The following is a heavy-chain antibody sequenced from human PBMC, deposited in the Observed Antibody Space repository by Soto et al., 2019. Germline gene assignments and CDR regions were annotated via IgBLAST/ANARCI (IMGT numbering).Heavy chain of an antibody. Sequence: QVQLVESGGGVVQPGRSLRLSCAASGFTFSSYGMHWVRQAPGKGLEWVAVISYDGSNKYYADSVKGRFTISRDNSKNTLYLQMNSLRAEDTAVHYCAKGPGGMDVWGQGTTVTVSS. CDR2: ISYDGSNK. J-gene: IGHJ6*02. CDR3: AKGPGGMDV. V-gene: IGHV3-30*18. CDR1: GFTFSSYG.